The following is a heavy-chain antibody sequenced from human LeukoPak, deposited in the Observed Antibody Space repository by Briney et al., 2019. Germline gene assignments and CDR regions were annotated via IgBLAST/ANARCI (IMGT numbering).Heavy chain of an antibody. CDR1: GGSISSYY. CDR3: ARGYYDSSGYFDY. D-gene: IGHD3-22*01. V-gene: IGHV4-59*01. J-gene: IGHJ4*02. Sequence: SETLSLTCTVSGGSISSYYWSWIRQPPGKGLEWIGYIYYSGSTNYDPSLKSRVTISVDTSKNQFSLKLSSVTAADTAVYYCARGYYDSSGYFDYWGQGTLVTVSS. CDR2: IYYSGST.